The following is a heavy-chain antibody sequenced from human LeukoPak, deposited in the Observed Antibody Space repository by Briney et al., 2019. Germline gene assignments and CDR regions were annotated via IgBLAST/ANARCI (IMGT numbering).Heavy chain of an antibody. CDR3: ARDRDSEYCSSTSCYHYYYYMDV. J-gene: IGHJ6*03. CDR2: INPNSGGT. CDR1: GYTFTGYY. V-gene: IGHV1-2*02. D-gene: IGHD2-2*01. Sequence: ASVKVSCKASGYTFTGYYIHWVRQAPGQGLEWMGWINPNSGGTNYAQKFQGRVTMTRDTSISTAYMELSRLRSDDTAVYYCARDRDSEYCSSTSCYHYYYYMDVWGKGTTVTVSS.